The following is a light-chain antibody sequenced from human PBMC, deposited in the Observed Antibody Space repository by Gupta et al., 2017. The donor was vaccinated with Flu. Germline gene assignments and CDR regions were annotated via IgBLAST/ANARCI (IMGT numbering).Light chain of an antibody. J-gene: IGLJ2*01. V-gene: IGLV2-8*01. CDR1: SSDVGGFSY. CDR2: DVS. Sequence: QSALTPPPSAAGSPGQSVTIPCTGTSSDVGGFSYVSWYQQHPGKAPKLMIADVSKRPSGVPERFSGTKSGNTASLTGSGLQAEEEADIYCTSYAPGNNLLFGGGTKLTVL. CDR3: TSYAPGNNLL.